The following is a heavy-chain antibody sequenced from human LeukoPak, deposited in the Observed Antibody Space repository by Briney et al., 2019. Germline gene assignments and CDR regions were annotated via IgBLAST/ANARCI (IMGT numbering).Heavy chain of an antibody. V-gene: IGHV3-21*01. CDR1: GFTFSSYW. CDR3: ARGGYCSGGSCYVHYYYMDV. D-gene: IGHD2-15*01. Sequence: SGGSLRLSCAASGFTFSSYWMSWVRQAPGKGLEWVSSISSSSSYIYCADSVKGRFTISRDNAKNSLYLQMNSLRAEDTAVYYCARGGYCSGGSCYVHYYYMDVWGKGTTVTVSS. CDR2: ISSSSSYI. J-gene: IGHJ6*03.